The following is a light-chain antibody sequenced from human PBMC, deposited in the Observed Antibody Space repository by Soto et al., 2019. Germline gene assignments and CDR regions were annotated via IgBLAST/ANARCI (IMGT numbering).Light chain of an antibody. CDR2: GAS. CDR1: ESVSSN. Sequence: DIVLPQSPATRSVSPGERATLSCRASESVSSNLAWYQQKPGQAPRLLIYGASTRATGIPARFSGSGSGTEFTLTISSLQSEDFAVYYCQQYNTWPRTFGQGTKV. CDR3: QQYNTWPRT. J-gene: IGKJ1*01. V-gene: IGKV3-15*01.